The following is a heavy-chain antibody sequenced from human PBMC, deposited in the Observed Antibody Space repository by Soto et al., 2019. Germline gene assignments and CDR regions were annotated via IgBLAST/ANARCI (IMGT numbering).Heavy chain of an antibody. CDR3: AKDQASGQGSFDS. Sequence: VKLVESGGGVVQPGGSRRLSCAASGFTFNIYGMHWVRQAPDKGLEWVALISYDGSNQYYADSVKGRFTISRDNSKNTVFRQMNSLRADDTAVYYCAKDQASGQGSFDSWGQGTLVTVSS. J-gene: IGHJ4*02. CDR1: GFTFNIYG. CDR2: ISYDGSNQ. V-gene: IGHV3-30*18.